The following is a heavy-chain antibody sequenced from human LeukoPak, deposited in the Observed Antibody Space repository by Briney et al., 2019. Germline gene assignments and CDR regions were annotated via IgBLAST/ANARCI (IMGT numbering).Heavy chain of an antibody. V-gene: IGHV1-24*01. CDR2: FDPEDGET. J-gene: IGHJ6*02. Sequence: GASVKVSCKVSGYTLTELSMHWVRQAPGKGLEWMGGFDPEDGETIYAQKFQGRVTMTEDTSTDTAYMELSSLRSEDTAVYYCAVASSSQLYYYYGMDVWGQGTRSPSP. CDR1: GYTLTELS. D-gene: IGHD6-6*01. CDR3: AVASSSQLYYYYGMDV.